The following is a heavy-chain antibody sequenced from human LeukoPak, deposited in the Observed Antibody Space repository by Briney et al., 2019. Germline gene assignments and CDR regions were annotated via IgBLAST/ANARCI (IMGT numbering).Heavy chain of an antibody. Sequence: GGSLRLSCAASGFTFSDYAMNWVRQAPGKGLEWVANINQDGSEKYYVDSVKGRFTISRDNAKNSLYLQMNSLRAEDTAVYYCARAGSLRFGESKLDYWGQGTLVTVSS. J-gene: IGHJ4*02. D-gene: IGHD3-10*01. CDR2: INQDGSEK. V-gene: IGHV3-7*01. CDR3: ARAGSLRFGESKLDY. CDR1: GFTFSDYA.